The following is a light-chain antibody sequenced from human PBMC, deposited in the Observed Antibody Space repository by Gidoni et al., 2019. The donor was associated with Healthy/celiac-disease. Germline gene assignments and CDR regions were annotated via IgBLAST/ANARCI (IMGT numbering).Light chain of an antibody. J-gene: IGKJ1*01. Sequence: EIVLTQSPATLSLSPGERATLSCRDSQSVSSYLAWYQQKPGQAPRLLIDDASNRATGIPARFSGSGSGTDFTLTISSLEPEDFAVYYCQQRSNWWTFGQGTKVEIK. CDR3: QQRSNWWT. V-gene: IGKV3-11*01. CDR2: DAS. CDR1: QSVSSY.